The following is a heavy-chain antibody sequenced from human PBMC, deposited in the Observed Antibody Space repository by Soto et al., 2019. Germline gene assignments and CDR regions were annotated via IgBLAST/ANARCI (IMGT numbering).Heavy chain of an antibody. V-gene: IGHV4-34*01. J-gene: IGHJ4*02. CDR3: ARDKTTGLFDY. CDR1: GGSFSGYY. Sequence: QVQLQQWGAGLLKPSETLSLTCAVYGGSFSGYYWTWIRQPPGTGLEWIGEINHSGSTNYNPSLNSRVTISVDTSKNPFSLKLTSVTAADTAVYYCARDKTTGLFDYWGQGTLVTVSS. CDR2: INHSGST. D-gene: IGHD1-7*01.